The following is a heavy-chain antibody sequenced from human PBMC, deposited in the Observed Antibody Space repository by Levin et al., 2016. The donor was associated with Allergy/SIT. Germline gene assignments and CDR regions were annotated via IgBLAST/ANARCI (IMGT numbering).Heavy chain of an antibody. Sequence: SETLSLTCTVSDVSTSGYFWSWLRQPPGKGLEWVGFISYNGGTDYNPSLKSRVTISLDGSKNQFSLRLSSVTAADTAVYYCTRENWGSGYFDLWGRGTLVTVSS. CDR2: ISYNGGT. V-gene: IGHV4-59*01. CDR1: DVSTSGYF. D-gene: IGHD7-27*01. CDR3: TRENWGSGYFDL. J-gene: IGHJ2*01.